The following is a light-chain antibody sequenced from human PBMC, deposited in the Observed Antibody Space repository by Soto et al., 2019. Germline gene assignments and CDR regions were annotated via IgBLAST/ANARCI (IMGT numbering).Light chain of an antibody. V-gene: IGKV3-15*01. CDR2: DTS. J-gene: IGKJ1*01. Sequence: EVVMTQSPATLSVSPGERVTLSCRASQGISSTLAWYQQKPGQTPRLLIYDTSTRATGVPDRFRGSRSGTEFTLTISSLQSEDFAIYYCQQYNTSPLTFGEGTKVEIK. CDR1: QGISST. CDR3: QQYNTSPLT.